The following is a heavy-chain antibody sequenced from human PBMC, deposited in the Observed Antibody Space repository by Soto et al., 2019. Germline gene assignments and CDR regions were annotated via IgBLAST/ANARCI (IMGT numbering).Heavy chain of an antibody. J-gene: IGHJ6*02. CDR2: IYYSGST. V-gene: IGHV4-59*01. CDR1: GGSISDYY. Sequence: SETLSLTCTVSGGSISDYYWSWIRQPPGKGLEWIGYIYYSGSTNYSPSLKSRVTISVDTSKNHFSLKLSSVTAADTAVYYCARLKEDYYDYYGMDVWGQGTTVTVSS. CDR3: ARLKEDYYDYYGMDV.